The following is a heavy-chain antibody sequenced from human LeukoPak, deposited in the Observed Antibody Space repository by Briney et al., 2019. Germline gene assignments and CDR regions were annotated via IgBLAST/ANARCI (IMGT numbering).Heavy chain of an antibody. D-gene: IGHD2-2*02. Sequence: PSETLSLTCTVSGGSISSSSYYWGWIRQPPGKGLEWIGSIYYSGSTYYNPSLKSRVTISVDTSKNQFSLKLSSVTAADTAVYYCARLGYCSSTSCYTGYYYYYYMDVWGKGTTVTVSS. CDR3: ARLGYCSSTSCYTGYYYYYYMDV. J-gene: IGHJ6*03. CDR2: IYYSGST. CDR1: GGSISSSSYY. V-gene: IGHV4-39*01.